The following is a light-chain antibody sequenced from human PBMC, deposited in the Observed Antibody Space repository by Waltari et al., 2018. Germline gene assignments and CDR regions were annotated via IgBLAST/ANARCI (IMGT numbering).Light chain of an antibody. V-gene: IGLV3-21*02. Sequence: SYELTQPPSVSVAPGQTARLTCAGDQIGSKNVHWYQHKPGQAPVLVVYDDGDRPSGITERFSGSNSGNTAALTISRVDAGDEAEYYCQVWDSGSNHYVFGTVTKVTVL. CDR1: QIGSKN. J-gene: IGLJ1*01. CDR3: QVWDSGSNHYV. CDR2: DDG.